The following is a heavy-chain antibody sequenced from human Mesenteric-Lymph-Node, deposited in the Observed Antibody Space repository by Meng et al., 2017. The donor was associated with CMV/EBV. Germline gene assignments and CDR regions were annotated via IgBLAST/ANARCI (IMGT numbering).Heavy chain of an antibody. CDR3: ASEGYYDFWSGYYTSGGMDV. Sequence: GSLRLSCTVSGGSVSSGSYYWSWIRQPPGKGLEWIGYIYYSGSTNYNPSLKSLVTISVDTSKNQYSLKLSSVTAADTAVYYCASEGYYDFWSGYYTSGGMDVWGQGTTVTVSS. V-gene: IGHV4-61*01. J-gene: IGHJ6*02. CDR2: IYYSGST. CDR1: GGSVSSGSYY. D-gene: IGHD3-3*01.